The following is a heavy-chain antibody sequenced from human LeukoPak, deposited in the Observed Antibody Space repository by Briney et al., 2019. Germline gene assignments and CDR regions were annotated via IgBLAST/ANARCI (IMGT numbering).Heavy chain of an antibody. V-gene: IGHV1-18*01. CDR3: SRVGDSSGPAPYYFYGMDV. Sequence: ASVKVSCKASGYTFTSYGISWVRQAPGQGLEWMGWISAYIGNTNYAQKLQGRVTMTTVTFTSTAYMELRSLRSDDTAVYYCSRVGDSSGPAPYYFYGMDVWGQGTTVTVSS. CDR2: ISAYIGNT. D-gene: IGHD6-25*01. J-gene: IGHJ6*02. CDR1: GYTFTSYG.